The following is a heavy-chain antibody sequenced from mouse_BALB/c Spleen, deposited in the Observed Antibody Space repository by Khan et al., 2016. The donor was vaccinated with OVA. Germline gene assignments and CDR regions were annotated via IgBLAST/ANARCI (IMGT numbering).Heavy chain of an antibody. J-gene: IGHJ4*01. D-gene: IGHD2-10*01. CDR1: GFSLTNYG. V-gene: IGHV2-6-1*01. CDR2: IWSDGST. Sequence: VQLKESGPGLVAPSQSLSITCTISGFSLTNYGVYWVRQPPGKGLEWLVVIWSDGSTTYNSALKSRLTISKDNSKSQVFLKMNSLQTDDTAMYFCARQPYYHYNVMDYWGQGTSVTVSS. CDR3: ARQPYYHYNVMDY.